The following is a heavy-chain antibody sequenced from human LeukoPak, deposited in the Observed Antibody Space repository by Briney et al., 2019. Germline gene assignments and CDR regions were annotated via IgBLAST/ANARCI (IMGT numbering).Heavy chain of an antibody. V-gene: IGHV4-59*08. CDR2: ITYSGST. Sequence: SETLSLTCTVSGGSISGYYWSWIRQPPGKGLEWIDYITYSGSTNYNPSLKSRVTMSVDTSKNQFSLRLSSATAADTAVYYCARHGSSYSFDCWGQGTLVTVSS. J-gene: IGHJ4*02. CDR3: ARHGSSYSFDC. D-gene: IGHD6-13*01. CDR1: GGSISGYY.